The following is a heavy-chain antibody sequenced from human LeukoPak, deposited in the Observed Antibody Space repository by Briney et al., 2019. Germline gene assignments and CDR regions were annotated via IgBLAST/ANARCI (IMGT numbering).Heavy chain of an antibody. CDR3: ATRSLISPY. J-gene: IGHJ4*02. CDR2: IYSGGST. CDR1: GFAVSRNY. Sequence: PGKSLRLSCAASGFAVSRNYMSWVRQAPGKGLEWVSCIYSGGSTDYADSVKGRFTISRDNSRNTLYLQMNSLRAEDTAVYYCATRSLISPYWGQGTLVTVSS. V-gene: IGHV3-53*01. D-gene: IGHD3-3*02.